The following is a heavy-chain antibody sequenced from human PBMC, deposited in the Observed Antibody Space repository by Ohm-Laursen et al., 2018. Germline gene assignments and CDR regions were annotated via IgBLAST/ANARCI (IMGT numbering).Heavy chain of an antibody. CDR3: ARRNYYDSSGYYHYYGMDV. CDR1: GFTFSSYG. D-gene: IGHD3-22*01. V-gene: IGHV3-33*01. J-gene: IGHJ6*02. Sequence: SLRLSCAASGFTFSSYGMHWVRQAPGKGLEWVAVIWYDGSNKYYADSVKGRLTISRDNSKNTLYLQMNSLRAEDTAVYYCARRNYYDSSGYYHYYGMDVWGQGTTVTVSS. CDR2: IWYDGSNK.